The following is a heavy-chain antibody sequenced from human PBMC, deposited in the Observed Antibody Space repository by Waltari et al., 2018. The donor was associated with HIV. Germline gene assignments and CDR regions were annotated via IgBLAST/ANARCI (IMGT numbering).Heavy chain of an antibody. CDR2: IYISGRT. V-gene: IGHV4-4*07. CDR3: ARGAERPRTGYYFDH. CDR1: DDSFSSYY. J-gene: IGHJ4*02. D-gene: IGHD7-27*01. Sequence: QVQLQESGPGLVKPSETLSLTCTVSDDSFSSYYWSWIRQPAGKGLEWIGRIYISGRTRYNPYLKSRVTMSVDTSKKQVSLNLTSVTAADTAVYYCARGAERPRTGYYFDHWGLGTLVTVSS.